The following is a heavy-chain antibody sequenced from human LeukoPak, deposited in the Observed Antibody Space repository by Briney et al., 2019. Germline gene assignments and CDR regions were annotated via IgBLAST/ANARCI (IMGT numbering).Heavy chain of an antibody. CDR2: ISGSGGST. V-gene: IGHV3-23*01. CDR1: GFTFSSYA. CDR3: AKLPVAGLYFDY. Sequence: GGSLRLSCAASGFTFSSYAMSWVRQAPGKGLEWISAISGSGGSTYYVDSVKGRFTISRDNSKNTLYLQMNSLRFEDTAVYYCAKLPVAGLYFDYWGQGTLVTVSS. D-gene: IGHD6-19*01. J-gene: IGHJ4*02.